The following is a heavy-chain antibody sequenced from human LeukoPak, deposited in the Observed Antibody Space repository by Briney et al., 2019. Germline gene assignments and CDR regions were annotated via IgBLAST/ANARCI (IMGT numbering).Heavy chain of an antibody. CDR2: IYTSGST. D-gene: IGHD5-24*01. V-gene: IGHV4-61*02. Sequence: SETLSLTCTVSGGSISSGSYYWSWLRQPAGTGLEWIGRIYTSGSTYYNPSLKSRITISVDASKNQFSLKLSSVTAADTAVYYCAAGWLQLPHYFDYWGQGSLVTVSS. CDR1: GGSISSGSYY. CDR3: AAGWLQLPHYFDY. J-gene: IGHJ4*02.